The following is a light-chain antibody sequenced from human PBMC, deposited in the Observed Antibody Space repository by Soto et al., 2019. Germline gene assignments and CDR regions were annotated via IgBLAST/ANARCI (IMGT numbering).Light chain of an antibody. CDR1: QSVGTY. CDR2: DAS. V-gene: IGKV3-11*01. CDR3: QQRNSWPLT. J-gene: IGKJ5*01. Sequence: EVVLTQSPATLSLSPGERATLSCRASQSVGTYLVWYQQRYGQPPSLLIYDASNRATDVPVRFSGSGSGTDFTLTISSLEPEDVAVYYCQQRNSWPLTFGQGTRLAIK.